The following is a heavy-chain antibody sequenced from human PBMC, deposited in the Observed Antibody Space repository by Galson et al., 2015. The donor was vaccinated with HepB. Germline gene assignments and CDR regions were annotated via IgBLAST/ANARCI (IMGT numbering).Heavy chain of an antibody. J-gene: IGHJ3*02. D-gene: IGHD1-26*01. CDR2: IYTSGST. CDR1: GGSISSYY. Sequence: SETLSLTCTVSGGSISSYYWSWIRQPAGKGLEWIGRIYTSGSTNYNPSLKSRVTMSVDTTKNQFSLKLSSVTAADTAVYYCARDMTYSGSYFGRNIAFDIWGQGTMVTVSS. CDR3: ARDMTYSGSYFGRNIAFDI. V-gene: IGHV4-4*07.